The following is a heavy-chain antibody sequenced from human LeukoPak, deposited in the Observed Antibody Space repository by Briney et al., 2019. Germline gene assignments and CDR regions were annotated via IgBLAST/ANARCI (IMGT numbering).Heavy chain of an antibody. Sequence: PGGSLRLSCAASGFMFSDYSMNWVRQAPGKGLDWVSSISGDSIHILYADSVKDRFTISRDNARNSLYLQMNSLRAEDTAVYYCARFETVATKPIEHWGPGTLVTVSS. CDR3: ARFETVATKPIEH. CDR1: GFMFSDYS. CDR2: ISGDSIHI. J-gene: IGHJ1*01. D-gene: IGHD5-12*01. V-gene: IGHV3-21*01.